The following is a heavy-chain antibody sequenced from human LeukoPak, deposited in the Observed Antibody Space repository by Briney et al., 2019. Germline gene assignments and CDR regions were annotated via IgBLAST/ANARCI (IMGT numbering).Heavy chain of an antibody. CDR1: GYMFTHYY. V-gene: IGHV1-46*01. CDR2: ITSSGGDT. J-gene: IGHJ4*02. CDR3: ARDLRRSGYNWGCDH. Sequence: GASVKVSCKASGYMFTHYYMHWVRQAPGQGLAWMGMITSSGGDTSYAQKFEGRVTMIRDTSTRTVYMELSSLTSEDTAVYCCARDLRRSGYNWGCDHWGQGTLVTVSP. D-gene: IGHD5-24*01.